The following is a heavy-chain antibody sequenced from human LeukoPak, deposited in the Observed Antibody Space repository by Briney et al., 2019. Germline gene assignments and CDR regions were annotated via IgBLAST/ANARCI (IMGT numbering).Heavy chain of an antibody. CDR2: IYYSGST. J-gene: IGHJ6*03. CDR3: ARGIGYSYGYTYYYYYMDV. D-gene: IGHD5-18*01. CDR1: GGSISSYY. V-gene: IGHV4-59*01. Sequence: PSETLSLTCTVSGGSISSYYWSWIRQPPGKGLEWIGYIYYSGSTNYNPSLKSRVTISVDTSKNQFSLKLSSVTAADTAVYYCARGIGYSYGYTYYYYYMDVWGKGTTVTISS.